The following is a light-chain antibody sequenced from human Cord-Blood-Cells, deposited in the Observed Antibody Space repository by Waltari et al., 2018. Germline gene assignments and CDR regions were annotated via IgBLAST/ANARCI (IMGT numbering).Light chain of an antibody. J-gene: IGKJ1*01. CDR1: QSVSSN. Sequence: EIVMTQSPATMSVSPGERATLSCRGSQSVSSNLAWYQQTPGQAPTLISYVTSTMATGIPSRFSGSGSGTEFTLTISSLQSEDFAVYYCQQYNNWWTFGQGTKVEIK. CDR3: QQYNNWWT. V-gene: IGKV3-15*01. CDR2: VTS.